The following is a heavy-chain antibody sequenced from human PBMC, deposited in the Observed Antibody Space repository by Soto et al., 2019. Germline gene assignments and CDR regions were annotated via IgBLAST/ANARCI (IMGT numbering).Heavy chain of an antibody. D-gene: IGHD6-6*01. CDR3: GKDRPFTARRLLNFDH. CDR2: VGGRGFKT. V-gene: IGHV3-23*01. Sequence: EVQLLESGGGLVQPGGSLRLSCAASGFTFDNYAMSWVPQTPGKGLEWVSSVGGRGFKTFYADSVKGWFTISRDNSNNTVYLQMNRRRPDDTGIYYCGKDRPFTARRLLNFDHWGQGALVTVSS. CDR1: GFTFDNYA. J-gene: IGHJ4*02.